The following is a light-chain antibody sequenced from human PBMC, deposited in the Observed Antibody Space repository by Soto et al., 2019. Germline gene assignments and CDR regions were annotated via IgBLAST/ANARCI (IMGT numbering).Light chain of an antibody. J-gene: IGKJ1*01. Sequence: QSASTLSVSPGERAPLSCRASQSVSSNLAWYQQKPGQAPRLLIYDASKRATGIPARFSGSGFGTDFTLTISSLEPEDFAVYYCQQRSKWRTFGQGTKVDI. CDR2: DAS. CDR1: QSVSSN. CDR3: QQRSKWRT. V-gene: IGKV3-11*01.